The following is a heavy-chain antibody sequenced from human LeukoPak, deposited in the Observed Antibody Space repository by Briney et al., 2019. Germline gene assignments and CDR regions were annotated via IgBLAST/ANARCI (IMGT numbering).Heavy chain of an antibody. D-gene: IGHD2/OR15-2a*01. CDR1: GGSISSYY. J-gene: IGHJ4*02. Sequence: TTSETLSLTCTVCGGSISSYYWSWIRQPPGKGLEWIGYIYYSGSTNYNPSLKSRVTISVDTSKNQFSLKLSSVTAADTAVYYCARDKVPNRAFKYWGQGTLVTVSS. CDR2: IYYSGST. V-gene: IGHV4-59*12. CDR3: ARDKVPNRAFKY.